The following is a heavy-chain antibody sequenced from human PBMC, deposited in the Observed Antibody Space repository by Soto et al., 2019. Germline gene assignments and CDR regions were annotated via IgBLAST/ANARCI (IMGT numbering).Heavy chain of an antibody. CDR2: INHSGST. CDR3: ARLYDFWSGYSGVENYYGMDV. Sequence: AVYGGSFSGYYWSWIRQPPGKGLEWIGEINHSGSTNYNPSLKSRVTISVDTSKNQFSLKLSSVTAADTAVYYCARLYDFWSGYSGVENYYGMDVWGQGTTVTVSS. D-gene: IGHD3-3*01. CDR1: GGSFSGYY. J-gene: IGHJ6*02. V-gene: IGHV4-34*01.